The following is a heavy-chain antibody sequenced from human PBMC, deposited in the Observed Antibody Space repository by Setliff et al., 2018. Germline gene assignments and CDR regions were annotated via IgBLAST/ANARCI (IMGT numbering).Heavy chain of an antibody. Sequence: GPSVKVSCKASGYIFRDYYIHWVRQAPGQGLEWMGWINPNSGGREYAEAFQGRVTMTGDTSVRTAFMELSGLTSDDTAVYYCAGPFDVGPYPRPIDGLDLWGQGTRVTVSS. CDR2: INPNSGGR. CDR3: AGPFDVGPYPRPIDGLDL. V-gene: IGHV1-2*02. CDR1: GYIFRDYY. J-gene: IGHJ3*01. D-gene: IGHD3-9*01.